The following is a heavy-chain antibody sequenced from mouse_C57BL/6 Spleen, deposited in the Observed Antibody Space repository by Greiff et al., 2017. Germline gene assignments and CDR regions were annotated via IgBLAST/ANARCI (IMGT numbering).Heavy chain of an antibody. V-gene: IGHV1-47*01. D-gene: IGHD2-12*01. Sequence: VQLVESGAELVKPGASVKMSCKASGYTFTTYPIEWMKQNHGKSLEWIGNFHPYNDDTKYNEKFKGKATLTVEKSSSTVYLELSRLTSDDSAVYYCARGSYYSLYAMDYWGQGTSVTVSS. J-gene: IGHJ4*01. CDR2: FHPYNDDT. CDR3: ARGSYYSLYAMDY. CDR1: GYTFTTYP.